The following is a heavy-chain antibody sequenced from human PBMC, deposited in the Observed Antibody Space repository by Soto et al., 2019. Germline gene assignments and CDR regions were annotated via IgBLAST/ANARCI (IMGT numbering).Heavy chain of an antibody. CDR1: GGSISSGGYS. CDR3: ARGYDFWSGYLGMDV. V-gene: IGHV4-30-2*01. D-gene: IGHD3-3*01. Sequence: PSETLSLTCAVSGGSISSGGYSWNWIRQPPGKGLEWIGYIYHSGSTYYNPSLKSRVTISVDRSKNQFSLKLSSVTAADTAVYYCARGYDFWSGYLGMDVWGQGTTVTVSS. J-gene: IGHJ6*02. CDR2: IYHSGST.